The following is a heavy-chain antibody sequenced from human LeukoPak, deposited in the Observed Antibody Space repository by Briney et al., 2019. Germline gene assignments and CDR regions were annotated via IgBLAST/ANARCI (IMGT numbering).Heavy chain of an antibody. D-gene: IGHD1-1*01. CDR1: GFPFSDYS. CDR3: ARDHNYAFDN. J-gene: IGHJ4*02. V-gene: IGHV3-48*04. Sequence: GGSLRLSCTASGFPFSDYSMNWVREAPGKGLEWISYIGISSGNTKYADSVKGRFTISADNARNSLYLQMNSLRVEDTAVYYCARDHNYAFDNWGQGTLVSVSS. CDR2: IGISSGNT.